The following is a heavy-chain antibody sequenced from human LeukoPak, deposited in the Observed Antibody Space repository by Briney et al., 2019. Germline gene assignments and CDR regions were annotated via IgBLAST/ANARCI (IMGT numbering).Heavy chain of an antibody. V-gene: IGHV3-23*01. D-gene: IGHD3/OR15-3a*01. Sequence: GGSLRLSCAASGFTFSSYAMSWVRQAPGKGLEWVSAISGSGGSTYYADSVKGRFIISRDNSKSTLYLQMNSLRAEDTAVYYCAKDWTGTKPFDLWGRGTLVTVSS. J-gene: IGHJ2*01. CDR1: GFTFSSYA. CDR3: AKDWTGTKPFDL. CDR2: ISGSGGST.